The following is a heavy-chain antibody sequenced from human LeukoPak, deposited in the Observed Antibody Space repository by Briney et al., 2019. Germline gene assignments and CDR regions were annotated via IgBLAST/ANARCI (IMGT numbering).Heavy chain of an antibody. Sequence: GGSLRLSCTASGFTFGDYAMSWVRQAPGKGLEWVGFIRSKAYGGTTEYAAFVKGRFTISRDDSKSIAYLQMNSLKTEDTAVYYCTREGSAYYDILTGYYRSGYYFEYWGQGTLVTGSS. V-gene: IGHV3-49*04. CDR2: IRSKAYGGTT. CDR3: TREGSAYYDILTGYYRSGYYFEY. D-gene: IGHD3-9*01. CDR1: GFTFGDYA. J-gene: IGHJ4*02.